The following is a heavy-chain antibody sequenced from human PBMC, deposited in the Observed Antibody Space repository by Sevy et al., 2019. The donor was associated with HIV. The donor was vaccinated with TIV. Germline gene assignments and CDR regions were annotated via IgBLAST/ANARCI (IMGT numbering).Heavy chain of an antibody. CDR1: GGTFSSYA. Sequence: ASVKVSCKASGGTFSSYAISWVRQAPGQGLEWMGGIIPIFGTANYAQKFQGRVTITADESTGTAYMELSSLRSEDTAVYYCARGGSSSSFYYYGMDVWGQGTTVTVSS. V-gene: IGHV1-69*13. CDR2: IIPIFGTA. J-gene: IGHJ6*02. CDR3: ARGGSSSSFYYYGMDV. D-gene: IGHD6-6*01.